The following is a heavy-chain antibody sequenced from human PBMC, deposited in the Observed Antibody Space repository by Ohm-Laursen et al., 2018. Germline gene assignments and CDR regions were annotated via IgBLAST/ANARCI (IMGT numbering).Heavy chain of an antibody. V-gene: IGHV4-59*08. Sequence: TLSLTCAVYGGSFSGNYWSWIRQPPGKGLEWIGYIYYSGSTNYNPSLKSRVTISVDTSKNQFSLKLSSVTAADTAVYYCARDTGAQGIDYWGQGTLVTVSS. CDR3: ARDTGAQGIDY. CDR2: IYYSGST. CDR1: GGSFSGNY. J-gene: IGHJ4*02.